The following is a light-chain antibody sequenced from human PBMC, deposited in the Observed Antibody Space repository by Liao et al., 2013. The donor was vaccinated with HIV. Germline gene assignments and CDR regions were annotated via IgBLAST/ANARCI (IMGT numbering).Light chain of an antibody. Sequence: SYELAQPPSVSVSPGQTATITCSGDYLGDKYASWYHLRPGQSPVLVIYQDKKRPSGIPERYAGSNSGITATLTISGIQPVDEGDYYCQTWDSSTYVFGTGTKVTVL. J-gene: IGLJ1*01. CDR3: QTWDSSTYV. CDR1: YLGDKY. CDR2: QDK. V-gene: IGLV3-1*01.